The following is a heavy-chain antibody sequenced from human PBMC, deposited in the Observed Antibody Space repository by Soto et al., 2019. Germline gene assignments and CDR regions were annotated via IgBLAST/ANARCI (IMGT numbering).Heavy chain of an antibody. CDR3: ASHFTGVLVLGTSPPGGDNYGWDV. J-gene: IGHJ6*02. Sequence: QVQLVQSGAEVKKPGSSVKVSCKASGGTFSRYTFTWVRQAPGQGLEWMGRSIPILDIPNYEQNFQGRVTITADKSTSTAYMELSSLRSDDTAVYYCASHFTGVLVLGTSPPGGDNYGWDVWGQGTTVTVSS. V-gene: IGHV1-69*02. D-gene: IGHD2-8*02. CDR2: SIPILDIP. CDR1: GGTFSRYT.